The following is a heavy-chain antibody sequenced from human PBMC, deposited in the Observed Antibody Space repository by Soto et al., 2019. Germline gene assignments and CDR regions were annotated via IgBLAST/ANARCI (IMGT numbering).Heavy chain of an antibody. Sequence: GGTLRLSCAASGFTFSSYWMHWVRQAPGKGLVWVSRINSDGSSTSYADSVKGRFTISRDDAKNTLYLQMNSLRAEDTAVYYCARDPLTVTTGNNWFDPWGQGTLVTVSS. V-gene: IGHV3-74*01. D-gene: IGHD4-4*01. CDR2: INSDGSST. CDR3: ARDPLTVTTGNNWFDP. CDR1: GFTFSSYW. J-gene: IGHJ5*02.